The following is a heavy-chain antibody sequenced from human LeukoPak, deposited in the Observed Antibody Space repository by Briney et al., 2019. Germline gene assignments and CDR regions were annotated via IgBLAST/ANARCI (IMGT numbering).Heavy chain of an antibody. D-gene: IGHD3-10*01. CDR2: LTGGGDFT. Sequence: PGGSLRLSCGASGFTFSNYAMYWVRQAPGKGLEWVSGLTGGGDFTYYADSVKGRFTISRDNSKKTLYLQMNSLRAENTAVYYCAKDXXEFPXEGFDIWGQGTMVTVSX. J-gene: IGHJ3*02. CDR1: GFTFSNYA. V-gene: IGHV3-23*01. CDR3: AKDXXEFPXEGFDI.